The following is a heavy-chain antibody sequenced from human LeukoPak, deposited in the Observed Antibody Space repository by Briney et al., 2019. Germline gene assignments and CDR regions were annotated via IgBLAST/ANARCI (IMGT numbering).Heavy chain of an antibody. CDR2: IYPGDSDT. J-gene: IGHJ3*02. CDR1: GYRFTSYW. D-gene: IGHD1-26*01. V-gene: IGHV5-51*03. Sequence: PGESLKISCKGSGYRFTSYWIGWVRQMPGKGLEWMGIIYPGDSDTRYSPSFQGQVTISADKSISTAYLQWSSLKASDTAMYYRASSQWELRDDYAFDIWGQGTMVTVSS. CDR3: ASSQWELRDDYAFDI.